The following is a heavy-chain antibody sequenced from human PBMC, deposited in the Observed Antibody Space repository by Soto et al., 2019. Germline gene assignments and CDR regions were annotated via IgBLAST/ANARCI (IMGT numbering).Heavy chain of an antibody. CDR2: ISYDGSNK. J-gene: IGHJ6*02. CDR1: GFTFSSYG. Sequence: HGGSLRLSCAASGFTFSSYGMHWVRQAPGKGLEWVAVISYDGSNKYYADSVKGRFTISRDNSKNTLYLQMNSLRAEDTAVYYCAKRRSVAAPYYYYGMDVWGQGTTVTVS. CDR3: AKRRSVAAPYYYYGMDV. V-gene: IGHV3-30*18. D-gene: IGHD6-19*01.